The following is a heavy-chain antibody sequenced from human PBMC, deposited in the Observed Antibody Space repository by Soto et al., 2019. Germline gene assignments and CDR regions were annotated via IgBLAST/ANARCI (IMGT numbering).Heavy chain of an antibody. D-gene: IGHD2-2*01. CDR1: GYTFASYD. J-gene: IGHJ6*02. V-gene: IGHV1-8*01. Sequence: GASVKVSCKASGYTFASYDINWVRQATGQGLEWMGWMNLNSGNTGYAQKFRGRVTMTRNTAISTAYMELSRLSSDDTAVYYCARDAVCSSTNCYGALYYYYGMDVWG. CDR3: ARDAVCSSTNCYGALYYYYGMDV. CDR2: MNLNSGNT.